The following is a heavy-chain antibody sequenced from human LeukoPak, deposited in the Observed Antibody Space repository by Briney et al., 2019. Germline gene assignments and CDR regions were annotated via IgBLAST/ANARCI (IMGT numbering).Heavy chain of an antibody. CDR1: GGSISSSSYY. Sequence: KASETLSLTCTVSGGSISSSSYYWGWIRQPPGKGLEWIGSIYYSGSTYYNPSLKSRVTISVDTSKNQFSLKLSSVTAADTAVYYCARGFGIAAAGTFYNAFDIWGQGTMVTVSS. V-gene: IGHV4-39*01. CDR2: IYYSGST. D-gene: IGHD6-13*01. CDR3: ARGFGIAAAGTFYNAFDI. J-gene: IGHJ3*02.